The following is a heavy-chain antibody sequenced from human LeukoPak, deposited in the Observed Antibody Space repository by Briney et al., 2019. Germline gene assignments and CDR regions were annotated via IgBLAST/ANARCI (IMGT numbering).Heavy chain of an antibody. Sequence: GRSLRLSCVASGFTFSSHGFHWIRQAPGKGLEWVAVIWYDGSKQLYAYSVKGRFSISRDDSMNTLYLQMNSLRVEDTAVYYCAREDSNGFYSGYWGQGTLVTVSS. J-gene: IGHJ4*02. CDR1: GFTFSSHG. D-gene: IGHD6-19*01. CDR2: IWYDGSKQ. V-gene: IGHV3-33*01. CDR3: AREDSNGFYSGY.